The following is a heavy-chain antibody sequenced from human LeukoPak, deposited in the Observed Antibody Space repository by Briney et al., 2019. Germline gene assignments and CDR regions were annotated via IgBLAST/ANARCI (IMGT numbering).Heavy chain of an antibody. CDR1: GGSFSGYY. D-gene: IGHD2-2*01. J-gene: IGHJ4*02. Sequence: SETLSLTCAVSGGSFSGYYWNWIRQPPGKGLEWIGEINHSGSTNYNPSLKRRVTISVDTSKNQFSLKLSSVTAADTAVYYCARAPDCSSTSCSPFDYWGQGTLVTVSS. CDR2: INHSGST. CDR3: ARAPDCSSTSCSPFDY. V-gene: IGHV4-34*01.